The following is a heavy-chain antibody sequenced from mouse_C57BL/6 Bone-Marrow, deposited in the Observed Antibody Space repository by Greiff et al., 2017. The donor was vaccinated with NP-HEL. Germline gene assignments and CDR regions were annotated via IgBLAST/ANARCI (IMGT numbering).Heavy chain of an antibody. CDR3: ARRGGMVTTGYYYAMDY. CDR2: INPNNGGT. CDR1: GYTFTDYN. Sequence: VQLQQSGPELVKPGASVKIPCKASGYTFTDYNMDWVKQSHGKSLEWIGDINPNNGGTIYNQKFKGKATLTVDKSSSTAYMELRSLTSEDTAVYYCARRGGMVTTGYYYAMDYWGQGTSVTVSS. D-gene: IGHD2-2*01. J-gene: IGHJ4*01. V-gene: IGHV1-18*01.